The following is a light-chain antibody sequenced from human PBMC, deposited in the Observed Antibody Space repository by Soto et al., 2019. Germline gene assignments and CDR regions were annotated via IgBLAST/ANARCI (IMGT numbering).Light chain of an antibody. Sequence: QSALTQPASVSGSPGQSITISCTGSSSDIGYYNYVSWYQQHPDKAPKVMIYDVSNRPSGVSNRFSGSKSGNTASLTISRLLAEDEADYYCLSYATTRTYVFGSGTKLTVL. CDR3: LSYATTRTYV. CDR2: DVS. J-gene: IGLJ1*01. CDR1: SSDIGYYNY. V-gene: IGLV2-14*01.